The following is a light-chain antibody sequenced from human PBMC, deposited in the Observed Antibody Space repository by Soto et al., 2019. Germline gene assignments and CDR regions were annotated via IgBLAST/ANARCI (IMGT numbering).Light chain of an antibody. CDR1: QSLQYSNGYNY. Sequence: EIVMTQSPLSLHVTPGEPACISCHSSQSLQYSNGYNYLDWYLQKPGQSQQLLIHLASNRASGVPDRFSGSGSGTDFTLNIRRVEAEDVGPYYGMQGVQIPPITFGQGTRLAIK. CDR2: LAS. V-gene: IGKV2-28*01. CDR3: MQGVQIPPIT. J-gene: IGKJ5*01.